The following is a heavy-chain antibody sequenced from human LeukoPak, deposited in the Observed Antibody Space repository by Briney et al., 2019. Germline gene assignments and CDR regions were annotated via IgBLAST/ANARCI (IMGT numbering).Heavy chain of an antibody. CDR3: ARKCGKIFGTDGPPDY. D-gene: IGHD3-3*01. Sequence: GASVKVSCKASGYTFASYAMNWVRQAPGQGLEWMGWINTNTGNPTYAQGFTGRFVFSLDTSVSTAYLQISSLKAEDTAVYYCARKCGKIFGTDGPPDYWGQGTLVTVSS. V-gene: IGHV7-4-1*02. CDR1: GYTFASYA. J-gene: IGHJ4*02. CDR2: INTNTGNP.